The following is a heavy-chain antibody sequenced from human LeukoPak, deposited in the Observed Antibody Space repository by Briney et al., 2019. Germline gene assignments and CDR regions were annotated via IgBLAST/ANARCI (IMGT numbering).Heavy chain of an antibody. CDR2: INPNSGGT. D-gene: IGHD4-11*01. Sequence: ASVKVSCKASGGTFSSYAISWVRQAPGQGLEWMGWINPNSGGTNYAQKFQGRVTMTRDTSISTAYMELSRLRSDDTAVYYCASGSMTTDYWGQGTLVTVSS. CDR1: GGTFSSYA. V-gene: IGHV1-2*02. CDR3: ASGSMTTDY. J-gene: IGHJ4*02.